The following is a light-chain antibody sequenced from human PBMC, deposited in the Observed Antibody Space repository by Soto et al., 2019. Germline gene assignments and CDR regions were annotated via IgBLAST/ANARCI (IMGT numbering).Light chain of an antibody. V-gene: IGKV1-5*01. J-gene: IGKJ3*01. Sequence: DIQMTQSPSTLSASVGDTVTITCRASQSISSWLAWYQQKPGKAPKLLIYDASSFESGVPPRFSGSGYGTEFTLTVGSLQPDDFAAYYCQQYNSHSITFGPGTKVDIK. CDR3: QQYNSHSIT. CDR1: QSISSW. CDR2: DAS.